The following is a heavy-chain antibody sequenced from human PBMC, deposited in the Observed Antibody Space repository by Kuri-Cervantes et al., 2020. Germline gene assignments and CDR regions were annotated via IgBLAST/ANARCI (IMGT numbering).Heavy chain of an antibody. Sequence: ASVKVSCKASGYTFSAYFIHWVRQAPGQGLEWLGRVNCNGGGTIYAPKFQGRVTMTRDTSISTAYMELSSLKSADTAMYYCARAGEILTGELEDYYFDYWGQGTLVTVSS. V-gene: IGHV1-2*06. CDR3: ARAGEILTGELEDYYFDY. J-gene: IGHJ4*02. CDR1: GYTFSAYF. CDR2: VNCNGGGT. D-gene: IGHD3-9*01.